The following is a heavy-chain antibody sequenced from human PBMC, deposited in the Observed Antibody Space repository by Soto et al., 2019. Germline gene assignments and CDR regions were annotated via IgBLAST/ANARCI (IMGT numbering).Heavy chain of an antibody. CDR2: INHSGST. D-gene: IGHD2-2*03. CDR1: GGSFSGYY. J-gene: IGHJ3*01. Sequence: PSETLSLTCAVYGGSFSGYYWSWIRQPPGKGLEWIGEINHSGSTNYNPSLKSRVTISLDTAKNQFSLKLRSVTAADTAVYCCARDLGIGSGPFDAWGQGTMVTVSS. CDR3: ARDLGIGSGPFDA. V-gene: IGHV4-34*01.